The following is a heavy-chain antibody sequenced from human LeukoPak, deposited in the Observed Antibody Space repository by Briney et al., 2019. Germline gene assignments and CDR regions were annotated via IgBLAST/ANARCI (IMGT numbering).Heavy chain of an antibody. CDR2: IYYSGST. Sequence: SETLSLTCTVSGGSISSYYWSWIRQPPGKGLEWIGYIYYSGSTNYNPSLKSRVTISVDTSKNQFSLKLSSATAADTAVYYCARDRYYDSSGAYGMDVWGQGTTVTVSS. V-gene: IGHV4-59*01. D-gene: IGHD3-22*01. CDR3: ARDRYYDSSGAYGMDV. J-gene: IGHJ6*02. CDR1: GGSISSYY.